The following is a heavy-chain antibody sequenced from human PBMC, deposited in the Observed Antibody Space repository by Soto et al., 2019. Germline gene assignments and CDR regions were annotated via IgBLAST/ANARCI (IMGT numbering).Heavy chain of an antibody. CDR3: MTDHGGW. D-gene: IGHD6-19*01. V-gene: IGHV3-7*01. CDR1: GFTFYTYW. J-gene: IGHJ4*02. CDR2: IKSDGSEK. Sequence: EVQLVESGGGLVQPGGSLRLSCGASGFTFYTYWMNWVRQAPGMGLEWVANIKSDGSEKYYVDSVKGRFTISRDNTKHSMYLQTSGLRVEATAMYHCMTDHGGWWGPGTLVTVSS.